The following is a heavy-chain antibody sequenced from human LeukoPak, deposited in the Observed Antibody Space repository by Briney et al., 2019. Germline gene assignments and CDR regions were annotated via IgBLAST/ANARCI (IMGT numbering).Heavy chain of an antibody. CDR2: IKEDGSEK. CDR3: ARSGAASGSRYYFDY. D-gene: IGHD3-22*01. CDR1: GFTFRNYW. V-gene: IGHV3-7*03. Sequence: GGSLRLSCATSGFTFRNYWMSWVRQAPGKGLEWVANIKEDGSEKDYVDSVKGRFTISRDNAKNSLYLQMNSLRAEDAAVYYCARSGAASGSRYYFDYWGQGTLVTVSS. J-gene: IGHJ4*02.